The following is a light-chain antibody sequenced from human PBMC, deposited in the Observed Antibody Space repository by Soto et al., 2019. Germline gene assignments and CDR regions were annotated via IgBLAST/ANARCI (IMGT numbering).Light chain of an antibody. CDR1: QNINSD. CDR3: QQYSSWPIT. Sequence: EIVMTQSPATLSVSPGESATLSCRASQNINSDLAWYVQKPGQAPRRVIYGASTWGTDVPPRFTGSGSGKEFTLTISGLLSEDFAVYYCQQYSSWPITFGHGTRL. CDR2: GAS. J-gene: IGKJ5*01. V-gene: IGKV3D-15*01.